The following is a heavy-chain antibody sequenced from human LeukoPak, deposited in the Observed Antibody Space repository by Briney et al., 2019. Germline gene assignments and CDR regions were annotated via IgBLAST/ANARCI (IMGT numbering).Heavy chain of an antibody. CDR1: GFTFSSYA. J-gene: IGHJ4*02. CDR2: ISGSGGST. CDR3: AKDRGIAAAGTHLFFDY. Sequence: GGSLRLSCAASGFTFSSYAMSWVRQAPGKGLEWVSAISGSGGSTYYADSVKGRFTISRDNSKNTLYLQMNSLRAEDTAVYYCAKDRGIAAAGTHLFFDYWGQGTLVTVSS. D-gene: IGHD6-13*01. V-gene: IGHV3-23*01.